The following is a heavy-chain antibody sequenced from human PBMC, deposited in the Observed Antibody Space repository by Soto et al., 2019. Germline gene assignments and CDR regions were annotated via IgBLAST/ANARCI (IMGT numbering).Heavy chain of an antibody. CDR3: ASKAACGGXXXXXDS. D-gene: IGHD2-21*01. J-gene: IGHJ4*02. V-gene: IGHV1-69*06. CDR2: IIPLFGTA. CDR1: GGIFSSNT. Sequence: QVYLVQSGAEVKKPGSSVKISCKASGGIFSSNTINWVRQAAGQGLEWMGGIIPLFGTANYAEKFQGRVTITADKSTKTEYMELTSLXSEDTAVYYCASKAACGGXXXXXDSWGQXTLVTVS.